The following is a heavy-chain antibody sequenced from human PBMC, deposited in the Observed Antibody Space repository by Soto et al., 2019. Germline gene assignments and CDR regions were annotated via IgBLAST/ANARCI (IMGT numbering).Heavy chain of an antibody. V-gene: IGHV3-30-3*01. J-gene: IGHJ6*02. Sequence: GGSLRLSCAASGFTFSSYAMHWVRQAPGKGLEWVAVISYDGSNKYYADSVKGRFTISRDNSKNTLYLQMNSLRAEDTAVYYCARVEESGRPHLGYGMDVWGQGTTVTVSS. CDR2: ISYDGSNK. CDR1: GFTFSSYA. CDR3: ARVEESGRPHLGYGMDV. D-gene: IGHD6-6*01.